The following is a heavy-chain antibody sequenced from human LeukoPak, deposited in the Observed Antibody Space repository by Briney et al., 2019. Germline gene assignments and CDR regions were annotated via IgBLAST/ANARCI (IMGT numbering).Heavy chain of an antibody. CDR3: ARDWEGHDYDSSGFIP. CDR1: GFIVSTNY. V-gene: IGHV3-53*01. D-gene: IGHD3-22*01. CDR2: IYSGRST. J-gene: IGHJ4*02. Sequence: GGSLRLSCAASGFIVSTNYMSWVRQAPGKGLEWVSVIYSGRSTYYADSVKGRFTISRDNSKNTLYLQMNSLRAEDTAVYYCARDWEGHDYDSSGFIPWGQGTLVTVSS.